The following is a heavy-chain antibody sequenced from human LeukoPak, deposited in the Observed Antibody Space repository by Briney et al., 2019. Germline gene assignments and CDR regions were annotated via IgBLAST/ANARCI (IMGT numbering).Heavy chain of an antibody. J-gene: IGHJ4*02. D-gene: IGHD5-18*01. Sequence: TGGSLRLSCAASGFTFSSYGMHWVRQAPGKGLEWVAFIKYDGRNEYYADSVKGRFTISRDNSKNTLFLQMYSLRAEDTAAYYCAKEASRGSSFAYTPIEKPYYLDYWGQGTLVTVSS. CDR3: AKEASRGSSFAYTPIEKPYYLDY. CDR2: IKYDGRNE. CDR1: GFTFSSYG. V-gene: IGHV3-30*02.